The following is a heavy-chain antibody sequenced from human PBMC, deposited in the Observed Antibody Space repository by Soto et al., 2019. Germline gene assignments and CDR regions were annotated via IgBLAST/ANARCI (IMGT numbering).Heavy chain of an antibody. CDR2: IRANDESI. CDR1: GLDFRSYE. CDR3: ARETLRDAIDI. J-gene: IGHJ3*02. V-gene: IGHV3-48*03. Sequence: PGGSLRLSCVAYGLDFRSYEMNWVRQAAGKGLEWVSNIRANDESIYYADSVKGRARVSRDNAKNSLCLEMNSLRVDDTAVYYCARETLRDAIDIWGQGTMVTVSS.